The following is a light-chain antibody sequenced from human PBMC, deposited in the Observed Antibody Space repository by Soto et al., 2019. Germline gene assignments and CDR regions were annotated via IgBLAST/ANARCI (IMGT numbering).Light chain of an antibody. CDR1: TSDIGNYSY. J-gene: IGLJ1*01. CDR2: QVS. CDR3: STYTGSNTPYV. Sequence: QSALTQPASVSGSPGQSISISCTGATSDIGNYSYFSWYQQHPGKAPKLIIYQVSNRPSGVSNRFSGSKSGNTASLTISGLQADDEADYYCSTYTGSNTPYVFGTGTKLTVL. V-gene: IGLV2-14*01.